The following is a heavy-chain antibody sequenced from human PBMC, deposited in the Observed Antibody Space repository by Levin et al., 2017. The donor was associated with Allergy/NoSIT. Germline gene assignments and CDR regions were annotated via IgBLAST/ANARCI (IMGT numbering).Heavy chain of an antibody. D-gene: IGHD2-21*01. V-gene: IGHV1-18*01. Sequence: WASVKVSCKASGYTFTNYGVSWVRQFPGQGLEWMGWISGYNGNTNYPQKLQGRVTLTIDTSTTTVFMELRGLTSDDTAVYYCARDAVYDFKSPHYWGYFDLWGQGTLVTVSS. CDR2: ISGYNGNT. J-gene: IGHJ5*02. CDR1: GYTFTNYG. CDR3: ARDAVYDFKSPHYWGYFDL.